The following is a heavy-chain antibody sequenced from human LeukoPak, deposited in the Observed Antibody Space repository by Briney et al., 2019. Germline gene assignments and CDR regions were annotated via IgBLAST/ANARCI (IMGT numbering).Heavy chain of an antibody. D-gene: IGHD2-21*02. CDR2: INPSGGST. CDR1: GYTFTSYY. CDR3: ASPLGGDFQGDDAFDI. Sequence: ASVKVSCKASGYTFTSYYMHWVRQAPGQGLEWMGLINPSGGSTSYAQKSQGRVTMTRDTSTSTVYMELSSLRSEDTAVYYCASPLGGDFQGDDAFDIWGQGTMVTVSS. V-gene: IGHV1-46*01. J-gene: IGHJ3*02.